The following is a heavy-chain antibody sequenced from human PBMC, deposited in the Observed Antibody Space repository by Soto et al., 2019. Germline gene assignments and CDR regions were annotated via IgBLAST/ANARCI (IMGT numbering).Heavy chain of an antibody. CDR1: GGSISSGHYY. J-gene: IGHJ4*02. V-gene: IGHV4-30-4*01. D-gene: IGHD2-2*01. CDR2: IHHSGSP. CDR3: ARDPDYCSSSDCWHYFDY. Sequence: SETLSLTCSVSGGSISSGHYYWSWIRQSPGKGLEWIGNIHHSGSPYYNPSLKSRVTISFDTSKNQFSLKLSSVTAADTAVYYCARDPDYCSSSDCWHYFDYWGQGTL.